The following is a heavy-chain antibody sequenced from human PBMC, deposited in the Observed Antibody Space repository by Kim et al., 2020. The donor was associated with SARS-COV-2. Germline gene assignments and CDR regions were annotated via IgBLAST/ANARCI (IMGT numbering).Heavy chain of an antibody. CDR3: ARTPLFSPPYYFDY. Sequence: GGSLRLSCAASGFTFSSYWMSWVRQAPGKGLEWVANIKQDGSEKYYVDSVKGRFTISRDNAKNSLYLQMNSLRAEDTAVYYCARTPLFSPPYYFDYWGQGTLVTVSS. V-gene: IGHV3-7*01. CDR1: GFTFSSYW. J-gene: IGHJ4*02. CDR2: IKQDGSEK. D-gene: IGHD3-10*01.